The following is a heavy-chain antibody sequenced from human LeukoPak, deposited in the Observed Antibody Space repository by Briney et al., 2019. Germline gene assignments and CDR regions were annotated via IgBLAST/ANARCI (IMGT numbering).Heavy chain of an antibody. J-gene: IGHJ3*02. CDR3: ARDYGDHEDAFDI. CDR1: GYTFTGYY. Sequence: GASVTVSFTASGYTFTGYYMHWVRQAPGQGLEWMGWINPNSGGTNYAQKFQGRVTMTRDTSISTAYMELSRLRSDDTAVYYCARDYGDHEDAFDIWGQGTMVTVSS. V-gene: IGHV1-2*02. D-gene: IGHD4-17*01. CDR2: INPNSGGT.